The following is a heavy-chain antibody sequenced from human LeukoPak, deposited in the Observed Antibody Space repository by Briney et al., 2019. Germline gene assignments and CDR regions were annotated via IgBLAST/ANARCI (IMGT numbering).Heavy chain of an antibody. D-gene: IGHD6-19*01. Sequence: GASVKVSCKASGYTFTSYGISWVRQAPGQGLEWMGWISAYNGNTNYAQRVQGRVTLTTDTSTNTAYLELRSLRSDDTAVYYCARDLPVAASWAGCSGYWGQGTLVIVSS. CDR1: GYTFTSYG. CDR2: ISAYNGNT. CDR3: ARDLPVAASWAGCSGY. V-gene: IGHV1-18*01. J-gene: IGHJ4*02.